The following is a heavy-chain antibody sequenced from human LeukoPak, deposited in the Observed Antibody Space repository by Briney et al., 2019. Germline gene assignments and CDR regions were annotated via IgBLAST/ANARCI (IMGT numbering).Heavy chain of an antibody. CDR1: GFTFSSYA. V-gene: IGHV3-64D*06. J-gene: IGHJ3*02. CDR2: ISSNGGST. CDR3: VTAYYYGSGSDGAFDI. D-gene: IGHD3-10*01. Sequence: GGSLRLSCSASGFTFSSYAMHWVRQAPGKGLEYVSAISSNGGSTYYADSVKGRFTISRDNSKNTLYLQMSSLRAEDTAVYYCVTAYYYGSGSDGAFDIWGQGTMVTVSS.